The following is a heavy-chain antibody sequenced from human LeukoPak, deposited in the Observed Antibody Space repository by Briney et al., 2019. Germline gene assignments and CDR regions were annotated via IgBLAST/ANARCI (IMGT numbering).Heavy chain of an antibody. CDR3: ARAGYSDLDVDY. CDR1: GDSINTDGYY. Sequence: PSQTLSLTCTVSGDSINTDGYYWSWIRQHPGKGLVWIGYIFYTERTYFSPSLKSRVSMSVDTSQNQFSLKLSSVTAADTAVYYCARAGYSDLDVDYWGQGALVSVSS. V-gene: IGHV4-31*03. J-gene: IGHJ4*02. D-gene: IGHD3/OR15-3a*01. CDR2: IFYTERT.